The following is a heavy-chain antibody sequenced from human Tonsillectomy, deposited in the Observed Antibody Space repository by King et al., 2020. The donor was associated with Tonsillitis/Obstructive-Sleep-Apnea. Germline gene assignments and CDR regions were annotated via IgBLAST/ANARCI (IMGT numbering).Heavy chain of an antibody. Sequence: VQLVESGAEVKKPGASVKVSCKASGFTSTNYGITWVRQAPGQGLEWMGWISAYNGNTYYAQTLQGRVTMTTDTSTSTAYLELRSLRSDDTATNHCAAYSSGWYFDYWGQGSLVTVSS. J-gene: IGHJ4*02. CDR2: ISAYNGNT. V-gene: IGHV1-18*01. CDR3: AAYSSGWYFDY. D-gene: IGHD6-19*01. CDR1: GFTSTNYG.